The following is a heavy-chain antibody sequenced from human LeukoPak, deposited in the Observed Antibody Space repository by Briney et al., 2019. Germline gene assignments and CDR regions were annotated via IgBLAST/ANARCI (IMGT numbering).Heavy chain of an antibody. CDR1: GYTFTGYH. J-gene: IGHJ5*02. Sequence: GASVKVSCKASGYTFTGYHMHWVRQAPGQGLEWMGRIDPNSGGTNYAQKFQGRVTMTRDTSISTAYMELSRLRSDDTAVYYCARDHRLRLGELSLEYNWFDPWGQGTLVTVSS. CDR3: ARDHRLRLGELSLEYNWFDP. CDR2: IDPNSGGT. V-gene: IGHV1-2*06. D-gene: IGHD3-16*02.